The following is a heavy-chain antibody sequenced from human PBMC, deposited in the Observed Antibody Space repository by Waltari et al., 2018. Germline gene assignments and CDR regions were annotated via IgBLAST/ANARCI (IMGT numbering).Heavy chain of an antibody. CDR3: ARQIVGATYYFDY. CDR2: IYYSGST. Sequence: QLQLQESGPGLVKPSETLSLTCTVSGGSISSSRYYWGWIRQPPGKGLEWIGSIYYSGSTYYNPSLKSRVTISVDTSKNQFSLKLSSVTAADTAVYYCARQIVGATYYFDYWGQGTLVTVSS. CDR1: GGSISSSRYY. J-gene: IGHJ4*02. V-gene: IGHV4-39*01. D-gene: IGHD1-26*01.